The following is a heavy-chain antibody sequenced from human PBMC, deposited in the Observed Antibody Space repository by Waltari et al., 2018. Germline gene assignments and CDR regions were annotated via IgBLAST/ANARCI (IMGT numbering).Heavy chain of an antibody. Sequence: QVQLVQSGAEVKKPGSSVKVSCKASGDTFSGYAMSWVRQAPGQGLEWMGGSVPLFGTANYAHNFQDRLTITTDEFTTTAYMELSGLGSEDTAVYFCARGGARHYDSSGYYDFDSWGQGTQVSVSS. J-gene: IGHJ4*02. CDR2: SVPLFGTA. V-gene: IGHV1-69*05. D-gene: IGHD3-22*01. CDR3: ARGGARHYDSSGYYDFDS. CDR1: GDTFSGYA.